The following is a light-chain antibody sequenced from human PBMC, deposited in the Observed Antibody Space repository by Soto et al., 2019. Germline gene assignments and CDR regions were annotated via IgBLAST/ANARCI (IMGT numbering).Light chain of an antibody. J-gene: IGKJ4*01. CDR3: QQYNDWPLT. V-gene: IGKV3-15*01. CDR1: QSVSSD. CDR2: GAS. Sequence: EKVMTQSPATVSVSPGERATLSCRASQSVSSDFAWYQRKPGPAPRLLIYGASTRATGIPARFSGSGSGTEFTLTISSLQSEDFAVYYCQQYNDWPLTFGGGTKVEIK.